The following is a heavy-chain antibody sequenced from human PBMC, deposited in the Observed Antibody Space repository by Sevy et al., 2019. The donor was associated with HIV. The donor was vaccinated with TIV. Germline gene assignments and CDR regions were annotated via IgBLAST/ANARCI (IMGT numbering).Heavy chain of an antibody. CDR1: GFTFSSYW. J-gene: IGHJ6*02. D-gene: IGHD2-2*01. CDR2: INSDGSST. V-gene: IGHV3-74*01. CDR3: ARDYIVLVPAATHGYYYYGMDV. Sequence: GGCLRLSCAASGFTFSSYWMHWVRQAPGKGLVWVSRINSDGSSTSYADSVKGRFTISRDNAKNTLYLQMNSLRAEDTAVYYCARDYIVLVPAATHGYYYYGMDVWGQGTTVTVSS.